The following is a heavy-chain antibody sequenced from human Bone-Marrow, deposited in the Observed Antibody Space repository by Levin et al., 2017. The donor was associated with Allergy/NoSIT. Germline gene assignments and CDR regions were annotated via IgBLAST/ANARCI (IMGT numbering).Heavy chain of an antibody. CDR2: ISSSGSTI. J-gene: IGHJ6*03. Sequence: QPGGSLRLSCAASGFTFSSYEMNWVRQAPGKGLEWVSYISSSGSTIYYADSVKGRFTISRDNAKNSLYLQMNSLRAEDTAVYYCARVGDCSSTSCYASPFYYYDYMDVWGKGTTVTVSS. V-gene: IGHV3-48*03. D-gene: IGHD2-2*01. CDR3: ARVGDCSSTSCYASPFYYYDYMDV. CDR1: GFTFSSYE.